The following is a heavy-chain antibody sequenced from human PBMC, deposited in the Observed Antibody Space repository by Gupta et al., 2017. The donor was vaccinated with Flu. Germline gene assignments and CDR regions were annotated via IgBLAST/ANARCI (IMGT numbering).Heavy chain of an antibody. Sequence: IRQPPGKGLEWIGEINHSGSTNYNPSLKSRVTISVDTSKNQFSLKLSSVTAADTAVYYCARGRYCSSTSCYTPKSNWFDPWGQGTLVTVSS. V-gene: IGHV4-34*01. CDR2: INHSGST. J-gene: IGHJ5*02. D-gene: IGHD2-2*02. CDR3: ARGRYCSSTSCYTPKSNWFDP.